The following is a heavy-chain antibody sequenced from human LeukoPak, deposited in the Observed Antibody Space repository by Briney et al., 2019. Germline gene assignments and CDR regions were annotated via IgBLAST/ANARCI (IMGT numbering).Heavy chain of an antibody. CDR1: GGSISGYY. D-gene: IGHD1-1*01. V-gene: IGHV4-59*01. Sequence: SETLSLTCTVSGGSISGYYWSWIRQPPGKGLEWIGFIYYSGTTNYNPSLKSRVTISVDTSKNQFSLKPTSVTAADTAVYYCAKKGEWGLEPGGFDPWGQGTLVTLSS. CDR3: AKKGEWGLEPGGFDP. CDR2: IYYSGTT. J-gene: IGHJ5*02.